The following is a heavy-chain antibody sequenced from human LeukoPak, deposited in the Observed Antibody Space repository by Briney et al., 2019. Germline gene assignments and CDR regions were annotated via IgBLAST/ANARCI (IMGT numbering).Heavy chain of an antibody. Sequence: SVKVSCKASGGTFSSYTISWVRQAPGQGLEWMGRIIPILGIANYAQKFQGRVTITADKSTSTAYMELSSLRSEDTAVYYCARAARPGYCSSTSCYCPLDPWGQGTLVTVSS. CDR2: IIPILGIA. CDR3: ARAARPGYCSSTSCYCPLDP. J-gene: IGHJ5*02. CDR1: GGTFSSYT. V-gene: IGHV1-69*02. D-gene: IGHD2-2*03.